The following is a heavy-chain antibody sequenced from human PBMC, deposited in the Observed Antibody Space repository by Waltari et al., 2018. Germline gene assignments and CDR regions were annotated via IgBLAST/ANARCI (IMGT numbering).Heavy chain of an antibody. CDR1: GGHFGSYS. V-gene: IGHV1-69*12. D-gene: IGHD1-26*01. CDR2: IIPIFGTP. Sequence: QVHLVQSGTELKKPGSSMKVSCKAFGGHFGSYSIAWVRQAAGQRLEWLGGIIPIFGTPQYAQNFQGRVTLTADASTTTAYLELSGLRSEDTAIYYCARRNLGFAFDVWGQGTVVIVSS. CDR3: ARRNLGFAFDV. J-gene: IGHJ3*01.